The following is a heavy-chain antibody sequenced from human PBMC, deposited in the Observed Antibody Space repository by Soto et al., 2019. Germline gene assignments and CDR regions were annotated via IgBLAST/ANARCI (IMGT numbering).Heavy chain of an antibody. J-gene: IGHJ4*02. CDR2: INHSGST. CDR3: ARGYGSHFDY. CDR1: GGSFSGYY. D-gene: IGHD6-13*01. Sequence: QVQLQQWGAGLLKPSETLSLTCAVYGGSFSGYYWNWIRQPPGKGLEWIGAINHSGSTNYNPSLQTRVTTPVDTSKTPFSRRLRPVTAPSTAVYYRARGYGSHFDYWGQRTLVTVSP. V-gene: IGHV4-34*01.